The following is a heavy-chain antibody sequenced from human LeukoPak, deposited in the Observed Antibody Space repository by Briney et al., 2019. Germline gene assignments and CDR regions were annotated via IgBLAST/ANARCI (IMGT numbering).Heavy chain of an antibody. CDR2: INWNGGST. CDR3: ARDPPTGYSSGWYFDY. J-gene: IGHJ4*02. CDR1: GFTSDDYG. V-gene: IGHV3-20*04. Sequence: GGSLRLSCAASGFTSDDYGMSWVRQAPGKGLEWVSGINWNGGSTGYADSVKGRFTISRDNAKNSLYLQMNSLRAEDTALYYCARDPPTGYSSGWYFDYWGQGTLVTVSS. D-gene: IGHD6-19*01.